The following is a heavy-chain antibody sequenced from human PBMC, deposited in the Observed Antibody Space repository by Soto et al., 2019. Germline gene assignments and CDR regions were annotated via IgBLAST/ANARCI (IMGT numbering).Heavy chain of an antibody. CDR1: GGSISSGGYY. D-gene: IGHD2-21*01. V-gene: IGHV4-31*03. J-gene: IGHJ6*02. CDR3: AASCVGCGGFNYYGMDV. CDR2: IYYSGST. Sequence: QVQLQESGPGLVKPSQTLSLTCTVSGGSISSGGYYWSWIRQHPGKGLEWIGYIYYSGSTYYNPSLKSRVTIAVDPSKNQSSLKLSSVTAADTAVYYCAASCVGCGGFNYYGMDVWGQGTTVTVSS.